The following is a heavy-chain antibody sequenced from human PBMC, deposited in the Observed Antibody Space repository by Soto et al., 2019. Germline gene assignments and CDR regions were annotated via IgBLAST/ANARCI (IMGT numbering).Heavy chain of an antibody. CDR2: MNPNSGNT. CDR1: GYTFTSYD. Sequence: QVQLVQSGAEVKKPGASVKVSCKASGYTFTSYDINWVRQATGQGLEWMGWMNPNSGNTGYAQKFQGRVTMTRNTSISTAYMELSSLRSEDTAVYYCARGPEIVVVVAAITEGAFDIWGQGTMVTVSS. V-gene: IGHV1-8*01. CDR3: ARGPEIVVVVAAITEGAFDI. J-gene: IGHJ3*02. D-gene: IGHD2-15*01.